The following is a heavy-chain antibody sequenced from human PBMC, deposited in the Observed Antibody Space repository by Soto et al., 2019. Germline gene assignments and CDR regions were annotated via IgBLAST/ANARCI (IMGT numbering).Heavy chain of an antibody. V-gene: IGHV1-8*01. CDR3: ARMATSGTLNWFDP. J-gene: IGHJ5*02. CDR1: GYTFTNYD. CDR2: MNPNSANT. D-gene: IGHD1-26*01. Sequence: ASVKVSCKASGYTFTNYDISWVRQATGQGLEWMGWMNPNSANTGYAQKFQGRVSMTRDTSINTAYMELSSLRSEDTAIYYCARMATSGTLNWFDPWGQGTLVTVPS.